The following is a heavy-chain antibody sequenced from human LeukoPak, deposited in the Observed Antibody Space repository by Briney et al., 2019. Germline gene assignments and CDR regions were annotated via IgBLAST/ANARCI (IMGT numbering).Heavy chain of an antibody. D-gene: IGHD6-13*01. J-gene: IGHJ4*02. CDR1: GGTFSTYA. CDR3: ARVPQGSSWPYYFDY. CDR2: IVPILGTA. V-gene: IGHV1-69*04. Sequence: TSVKVSCKASGGTFSTYAISWVRPAPGQGLEWVGRIVPILGTANYAQNFQGRVTITADRSTTTAYMELSSLRSEDTAVYYCARVPQGSSWPYYFDYWGQGTLVTVSS.